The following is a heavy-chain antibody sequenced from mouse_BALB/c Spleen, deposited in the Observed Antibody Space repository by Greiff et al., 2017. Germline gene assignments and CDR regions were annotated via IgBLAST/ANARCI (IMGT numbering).Heavy chain of an antibody. D-gene: IGHD2-3*01. Sequence: EVKLVESGGGLVKPGGSLKLSCAASGFTFSSYAMSWVRQTPEKRLEWVASISSGGSTYYPDSVKGRFTISRDNARNILYLQMSSLRSEDTAMYYCARGWLLKDAMDYWGQGTSVTVSS. J-gene: IGHJ4*01. CDR3: ARGWLLKDAMDY. CDR2: ISSGGST. V-gene: IGHV5-6-5*01. CDR1: GFTFSSYA.